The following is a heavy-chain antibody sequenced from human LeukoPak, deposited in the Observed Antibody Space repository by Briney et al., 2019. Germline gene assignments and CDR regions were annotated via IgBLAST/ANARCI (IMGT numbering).Heavy chain of an antibody. CDR2: IKQDGSEK. CDR1: GFTFSSYW. CDR3: ARPKGRIAVAGFDY. Sequence: GGSLRLSCAASGFTFSSYWMSWVRQAPGKGLEWVANIKQDGSEKYYVDPVKGRFTISRDNAKNSLYLRMNSLRAEDTAVYYCARPKGRIAVAGFDYWGQGTLVTVSS. V-gene: IGHV3-7*03. J-gene: IGHJ4*02. D-gene: IGHD6-19*01.